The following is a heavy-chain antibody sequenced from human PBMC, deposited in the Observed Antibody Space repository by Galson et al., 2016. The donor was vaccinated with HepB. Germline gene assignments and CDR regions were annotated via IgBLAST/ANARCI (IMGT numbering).Heavy chain of an antibody. Sequence: SLRLSCAMSGLTFSKYAMQWVRQAPGKGLEWVAFIWYDGSKKYYRTSVEGRFTISRDNSKNTRYLQMNSLRVEDTAVYYCARGTETSWYGQFDYWGQGTLVTVSS. J-gene: IGHJ4*02. D-gene: IGHD2-2*01. CDR1: GLTFSKYA. CDR2: IWYDGSKK. CDR3: ARGTETSWYGQFDY. V-gene: IGHV3-33*01.